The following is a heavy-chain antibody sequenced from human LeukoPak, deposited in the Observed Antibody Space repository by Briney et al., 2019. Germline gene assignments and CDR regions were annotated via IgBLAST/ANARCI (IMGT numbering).Heavy chain of an antibody. CDR1: GFTFSSYA. CDR2: IGGSGGST. V-gene: IGHV3-23*01. Sequence: PGGSLRLSCAASGFTFSSYAMSWVRQAPGKGLEWVSAIGGSGGSTYYADSVKGRFTISRDNSKNTLYLQMNSLRAEDTAVYYCAKDIVVVVAADSGAFGIWGQGTMVTVSS. D-gene: IGHD2-15*01. J-gene: IGHJ3*02. CDR3: AKDIVVVVAADSGAFGI.